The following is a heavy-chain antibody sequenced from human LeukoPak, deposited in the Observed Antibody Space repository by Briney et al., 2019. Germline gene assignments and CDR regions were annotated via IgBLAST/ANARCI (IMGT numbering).Heavy chain of an antibody. J-gene: IGHJ2*01. V-gene: IGHV4-30-4*01. Sequence: SETLSLTCTVSGGSISSGDYYWSWICQPPGKGLEWIGYIYYSGSTYYNPSLKSRVTISVDTSKNQFSLKLSSVTAADTAVYYCARDNNDSSGYYYWYFDLWGRGTLVTVSS. D-gene: IGHD3-22*01. CDR2: IYYSGST. CDR1: GGSISSGDYY. CDR3: ARDNNDSSGYYYWYFDL.